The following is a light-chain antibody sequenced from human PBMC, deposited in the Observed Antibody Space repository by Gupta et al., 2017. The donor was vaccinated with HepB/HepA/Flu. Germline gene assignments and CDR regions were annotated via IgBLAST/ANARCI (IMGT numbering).Light chain of an antibody. V-gene: IGLV1-44*01. J-gene: IGLJ3*02. Sequence: QSVVTQPPSASGTPGQRLTISCSGSSSNIGSNTVNWYQQLPGTAPKLLIYTNNQRPSGVPDRFSGTKSCTSASLAISGLQSEDEADYYCATWDDRLKAWVFGGGTKVTVL. CDR2: TNN. CDR3: ATWDDRLKAWV. CDR1: SSNIGSNT.